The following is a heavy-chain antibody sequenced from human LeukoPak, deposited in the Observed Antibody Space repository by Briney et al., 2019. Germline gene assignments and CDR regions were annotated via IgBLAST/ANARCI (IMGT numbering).Heavy chain of an antibody. J-gene: IGHJ3*02. Sequence: GESLKISCKGSGYSFTSYWIGWVRQMPGKGLEWMGIIYPGDSDTRYSPSFQGQVTISADKSISTAYLQWSSLKASDTATYYCATRNYYDSSGYPDAFDIWGQGTMVTVSS. V-gene: IGHV5-51*01. D-gene: IGHD3-22*01. CDR3: ATRNYYDSSGYPDAFDI. CDR1: GYSFTSYW. CDR2: IYPGDSDT.